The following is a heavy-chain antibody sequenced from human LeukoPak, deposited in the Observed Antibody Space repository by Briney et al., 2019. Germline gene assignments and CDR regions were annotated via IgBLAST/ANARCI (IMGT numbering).Heavy chain of an antibody. V-gene: IGHV5-51*01. J-gene: IGHJ6*02. CDR3: ARHLINSYGSHYYYYYGMDV. D-gene: IGHD5-18*01. Sequence: GESLKISCKGSGYSFTSYWIGWVRQMPGKGLEWMGVIYPGDSDTRYSPSFQGQVTISADKSISTAYLQWSSLKASDTAMYYCARHLINSYGSHYYYYYGMDVWGQGTTVTVSS. CDR2: IYPGDSDT. CDR1: GYSFTSYW.